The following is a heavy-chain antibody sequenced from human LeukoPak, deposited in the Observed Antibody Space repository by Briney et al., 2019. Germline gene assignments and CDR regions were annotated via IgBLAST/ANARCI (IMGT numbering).Heavy chain of an antibody. CDR2: ISYDGGKK. CDR1: GFTFSSHD. CDR3: ARDAGSYDFDY. J-gene: IGHJ4*02. V-gene: IGHV3-33*05. D-gene: IGHD3-16*01. Sequence: GGSLRLSCAASGFTFSSHDMHWVRQAPGKGLEWVAIISYDGGKKDYVDSVKGRFTISRDNAKNSLYLQMNSLRAEDTAVYYCARDAGSYDFDYWGQGTLVTVSS.